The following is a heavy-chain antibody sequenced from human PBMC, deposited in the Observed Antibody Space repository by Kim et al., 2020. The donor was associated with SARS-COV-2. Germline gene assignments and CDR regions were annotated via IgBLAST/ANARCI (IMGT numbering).Heavy chain of an antibody. Sequence: SETLSLTCTVSGGSISSSSYYWGWIRQPPGKGLEWIGSIYYSGSTYYNPSLKSRVTISVDTSKNQFSLQLSSVTAADTAVYYCASPRHTYYDFWSGYSGRYYFDYWGQGTLVTVSS. V-gene: IGHV4-39*01. CDR3: ASPRHTYYDFWSGYSGRYYFDY. CDR1: GGSISSSSYY. CDR2: IYYSGST. D-gene: IGHD3-3*01. J-gene: IGHJ4*02.